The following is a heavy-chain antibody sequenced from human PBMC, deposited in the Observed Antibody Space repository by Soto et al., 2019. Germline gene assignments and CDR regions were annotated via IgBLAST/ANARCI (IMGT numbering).Heavy chain of an antibody. J-gene: IGHJ6*02. V-gene: IGHV3-33*01. D-gene: IGHD2-15*01. Sequence: PGGSLRLSCAASGFTFSSYGMHWVRQAPGKGLEWVAVIWYDGSNKYYADSVKGRFTISRDNSKNTLYLQMNSLRAEDTAVYYCARDSPSHRYCGGGSCYNSPSYGMDVWGQGTTVTVSS. CDR3: ARDSPSHRYCGGGSCYNSPSYGMDV. CDR1: GFTFSSYG. CDR2: IWYDGSNK.